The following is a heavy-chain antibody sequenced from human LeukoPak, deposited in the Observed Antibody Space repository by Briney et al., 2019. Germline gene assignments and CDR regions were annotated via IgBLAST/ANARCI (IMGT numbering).Heavy chain of an antibody. J-gene: IGHJ4*02. CDR3: ARRRTYYYGSGSLDY. Sequence: SETLSLTCAVYGGSFSGYYWSWIRQPPGKGLEWSGEINHSGSTNYNPSLKSRVTISVDTSKNQFSLKLSSVTAADTAVYYCARRRTYYYGSGSLDYWGQGTLVTVSS. D-gene: IGHD3-10*01. V-gene: IGHV4-34*01. CDR2: INHSGST. CDR1: GGSFSGYY.